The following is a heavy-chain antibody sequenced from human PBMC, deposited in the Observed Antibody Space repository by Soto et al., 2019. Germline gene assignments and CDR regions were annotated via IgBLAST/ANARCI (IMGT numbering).Heavy chain of an antibody. D-gene: IGHD3-16*01. J-gene: IGHJ3*02. Sequence: EMQLLESGGGMVQPGGSLRLSCVASGFPFSSYAMSWVRQTPGKGLEWVSGISGSGGRTYYADSVKGRCTISRDNSNNTLSRQMHILRVEDTAVYFCAKGGYYSLFDIWGQGTMVTVSA. V-gene: IGHV3-23*01. CDR1: GFPFSSYA. CDR2: ISGSGGRT. CDR3: AKGGYYSLFDI.